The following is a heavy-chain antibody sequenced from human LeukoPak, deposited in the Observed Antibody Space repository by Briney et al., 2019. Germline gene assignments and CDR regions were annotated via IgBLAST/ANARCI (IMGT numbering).Heavy chain of an antibody. CDR1: GYTFTGYY. V-gene: IGHV1-2*02. CDR2: INPNSGGT. Sequence: ASVKVSCKASGYTFTGYYIHWVRQAPGQGLEWMGWINPNSGGTNYIQKFQGRVTMTEDTSTDTAYMELSSLRSEDTAVYYCAISSGSYYNLDYWGQGTLVTVSS. D-gene: IGHD3-10*01. J-gene: IGHJ4*02. CDR3: AISSGSYYNLDY.